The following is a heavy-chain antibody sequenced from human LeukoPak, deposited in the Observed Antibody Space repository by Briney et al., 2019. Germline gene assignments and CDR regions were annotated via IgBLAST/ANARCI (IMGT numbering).Heavy chain of an antibody. CDR2: INGDNGNT. J-gene: IGHJ5*02. CDR1: GYTFTTYA. D-gene: IGHD3-9*01. CDR3: ARAPYDILTGYSLNWFDP. Sequence: ASVNVSCKASGYTFTTYAMHWVRQAPGQRLEWMGWINGDNGNTKYSQKFQGRVTITRDTSAYTAYMELKSLSSADTAVYFCARAPYDILTGYSLNWFDPWGQGTLVTVSS. V-gene: IGHV1-3*01.